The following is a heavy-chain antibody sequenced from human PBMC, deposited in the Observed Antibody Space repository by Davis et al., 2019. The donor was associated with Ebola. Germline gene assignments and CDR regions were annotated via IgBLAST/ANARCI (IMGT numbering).Heavy chain of an antibody. V-gene: IGHV3-21*04. J-gene: IGHJ3*02. Sequence: GESLKISCAASGFTFSSYSMNWVRQAPGKGLEWVSSISSSSSYIYYADSVKGRFTISRDNAKNSLYLQMNSLRAEDTAVYYCAREITMFGVVPGAFDIWGQGTMVTVSS. CDR3: AREITMFGVVPGAFDI. D-gene: IGHD3-3*01. CDR1: GFTFSSYS. CDR2: ISSSSSYI.